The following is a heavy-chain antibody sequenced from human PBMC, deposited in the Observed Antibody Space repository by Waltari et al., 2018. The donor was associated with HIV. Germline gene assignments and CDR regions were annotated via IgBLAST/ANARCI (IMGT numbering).Heavy chain of an antibody. CDR3: AREPNDYGDYVYFQY. D-gene: IGHD4-17*01. J-gene: IGHJ1*01. Sequence: QVQLVQSGAEEKKPGASVQVSCEASGYTFTSYDIHWVRQATGQGLEWLGWINPNSGNTDYEQKFQGRVTMTRNIAISTAYMELSSLTSEDTAVYFCAREPNDYGDYVYFQYWGQGSLVTVSS. CDR2: INPNSGNT. V-gene: IGHV1-8*01. CDR1: GYTFTSYD.